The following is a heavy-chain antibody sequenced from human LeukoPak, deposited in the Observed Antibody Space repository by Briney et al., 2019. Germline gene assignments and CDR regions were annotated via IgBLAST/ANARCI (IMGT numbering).Heavy chain of an antibody. J-gene: IGHJ6*02. CDR2: IKQDGSEK. V-gene: IGHV3-7*01. D-gene: IGHD3-10*01. Sequence: LPGGSLRLSCAASGFTFSSYWMSWVRQAPGKGLEWVANIKQDGSEKYYVDSVKGRFTISRDNAKNSLYLQMNSLRAEDTAVYYCARGTSYYPEYYYHGMDVWGHGTTVTVSS. CDR1: GFTFSSYW. CDR3: ARGTSYYPEYYYHGMDV.